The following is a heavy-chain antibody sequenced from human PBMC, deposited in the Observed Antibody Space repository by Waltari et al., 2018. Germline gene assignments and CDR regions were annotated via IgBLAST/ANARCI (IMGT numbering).Heavy chain of an antibody. CDR2: INPDGTDK. CDR1: GFTFSIYW. V-gene: IGHV3-7*01. D-gene: IGHD4-17*01. CDR3: VRSVDP. Sequence: EVQLVESGGGLVQPGGSLSLSCAASGFTFSIYWMALVRQAPGKGLEWVANINPDGTDKYYVDSVKGRFTISRDDAKNSLYLQMNSLRAEDTAVYYCVRSVDPWGQGTLVTVSS. J-gene: IGHJ5*02.